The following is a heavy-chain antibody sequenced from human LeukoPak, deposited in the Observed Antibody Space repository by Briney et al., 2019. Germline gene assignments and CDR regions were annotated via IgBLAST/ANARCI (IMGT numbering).Heavy chain of an antibody. V-gene: IGHV4-34*01. CDR3: ARGWGLLWFGELGNWFDP. D-gene: IGHD3-10*01. CDR2: INHSGST. CDR1: GGSLTDYF. Sequence: SETLSLTCAIHGGSLTDYFWTWIRQPPGKGLEWIGEINHSGSTNYNPSLKSRVTISVDTSKNQFSLKLSSVTAADTAVYYCARGWGLLWFGELGNWFDPWGQGTLVTVSS. J-gene: IGHJ5*02.